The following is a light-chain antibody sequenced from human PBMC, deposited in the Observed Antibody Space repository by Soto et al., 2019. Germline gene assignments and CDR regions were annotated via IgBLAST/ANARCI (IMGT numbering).Light chain of an antibody. Sequence: QSALTQPASVSGSPGQSITISCTGSSSDIGGYDYVSWYQQHPGKAPKLIIYDVTNRPSGVSNSFSGSKSGNTASLTSSWLQAEDESDYYCSSYTTISTLVIFGGGTKLTVL. CDR3: SSYTTISTLVI. V-gene: IGLV2-14*01. CDR2: DVT. J-gene: IGLJ2*01. CDR1: SSDIGGYDY.